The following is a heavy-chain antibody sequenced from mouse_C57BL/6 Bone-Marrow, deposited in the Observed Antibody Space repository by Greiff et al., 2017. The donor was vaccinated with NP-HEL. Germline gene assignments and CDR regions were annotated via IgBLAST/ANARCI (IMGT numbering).Heavy chain of an antibody. D-gene: IGHD2-5*01. CDR3: ARTYSNYRRGYAMDY. Sequence: QVQLKQPGAELVKPGASVKLSCKASGYTFTSYWMHWVKQRPGRGLEWIGRIDPNSGGTKYNEKFKSKATLTVDKPSSTAYMQLSSLTSEDSAVYYCARTYSNYRRGYAMDYWGQGTSVTVSS. J-gene: IGHJ4*01. V-gene: IGHV1-72*01. CDR1: GYTFTSYW. CDR2: IDPNSGGT.